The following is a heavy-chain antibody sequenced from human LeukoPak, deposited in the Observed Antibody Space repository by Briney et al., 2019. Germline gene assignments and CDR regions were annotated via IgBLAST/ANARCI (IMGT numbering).Heavy chain of an antibody. V-gene: IGHV3-73*01. CDR2: IRSKGNSYAT. Sequence: GGSLKLSCAASGFTFSASTMHWVRHASGKGLELVGRIRSKGNSYATAYAASVKGRFTISRDDSKNTAYLQMNSLKTEDTAVYYCTRHEDCSGASCYSPHDYWGQGTLVTVSS. CDR3: TRHEDCSGASCYSPHDY. D-gene: IGHD2-15*01. J-gene: IGHJ4*02. CDR1: GFTFSAST.